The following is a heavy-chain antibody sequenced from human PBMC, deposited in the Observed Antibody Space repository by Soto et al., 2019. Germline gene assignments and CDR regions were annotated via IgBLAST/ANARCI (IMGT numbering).Heavy chain of an antibody. CDR1: GFTFSSYW. V-gene: IGHV3-74*01. J-gene: IGHJ6*02. CDR3: ARDRGYCSGGSCYWDYYYYGMDV. CDR2: INSDGSST. Sequence: GGSLRLSCAASGFTFSSYWMHWVRQAPGKGLVWVSRINSDGSSTSYADSVKGRFTISRDSAKNTLYLQMNSLRAEDTAVYYCARDRGYCSGGSCYWDYYYYGMDVWGQGTTVTVSS. D-gene: IGHD2-15*01.